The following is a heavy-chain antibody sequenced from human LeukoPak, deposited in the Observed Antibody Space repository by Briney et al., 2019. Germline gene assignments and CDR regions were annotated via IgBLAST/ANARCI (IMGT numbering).Heavy chain of an antibody. CDR3: ARRSYGSGSYYFDY. Sequence: ASVKVSCKASGYTFISNGISWVRQAPGQGLEWMGWISAYNGNTNYAQKLQGRVTMTTDTSTSTAYMELRSLRSGDTAVYYCARRSYGSGSYYFDYWGQGTVDPVSS. CDR1: GYTFISNG. J-gene: IGHJ4*02. D-gene: IGHD3-10*01. CDR2: ISAYNGNT. V-gene: IGHV1-18*01.